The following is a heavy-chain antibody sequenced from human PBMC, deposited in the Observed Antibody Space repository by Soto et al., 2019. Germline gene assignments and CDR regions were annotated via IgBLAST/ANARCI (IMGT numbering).Heavy chain of an antibody. D-gene: IGHD2-15*01. CDR2: IYYSGST. CDR3: ARGLPNVVVVAASPGWFDA. V-gene: IGHV4-59*01. Sequence: PSETLSLTCTVSGGSISSYYWSWIRQPPGKGLEWIGYIYYSGSTNYNPSLKSRVTISVDTSKNQFSLKLSSVTAADTAVYYCARGLPNVVVVAASPGWFDAWGQGNLVTVSS. CDR1: GGSISSYY. J-gene: IGHJ5*02.